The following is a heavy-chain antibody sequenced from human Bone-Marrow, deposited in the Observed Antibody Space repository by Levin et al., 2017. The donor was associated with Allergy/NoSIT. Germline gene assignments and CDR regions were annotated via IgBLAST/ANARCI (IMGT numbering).Heavy chain of an antibody. CDR3: AKDRLATTAFDYYYCSGLDV. J-gene: IGHJ6*02. CDR1: GFTFDDYA. D-gene: IGHD5-24*01. V-gene: IGHV3-9*01. CDR2: ITWNSYSV. Sequence: GGSLRLSCAASGFTFDDYAMHWVRLAPGKGLEWVSTITWNSYSVGYADSVQGRFTISRDNAKNSLYLQMNSLRPEDTALYYCAKDRLATTAFDYYYCSGLDVWGQGSTVTVAS.